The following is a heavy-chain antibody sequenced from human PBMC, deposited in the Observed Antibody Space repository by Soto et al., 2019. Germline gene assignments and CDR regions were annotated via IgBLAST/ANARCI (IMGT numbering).Heavy chain of an antibody. CDR1: GFPFTTYG. CDR2: ISYDGSNR. D-gene: IGHD3-10*01. J-gene: IGHJ4*02. Sequence: QVQLVESGGGVVQPGRSLRLSCAASGFPFTTYGMHWVREGPGKGLEWVAVISYDGSNRYYADSVKDRFTISRDNSQNTLYMQMNDLRPEDKALSYWGGGQYYFDYRGQGTLVTVSS. V-gene: IGHV3-30*03. CDR3: GGGQYYFDY.